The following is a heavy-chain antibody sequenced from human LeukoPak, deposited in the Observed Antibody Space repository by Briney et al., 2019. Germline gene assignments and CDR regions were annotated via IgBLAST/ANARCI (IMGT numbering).Heavy chain of an antibody. Sequence: ASVTVSCKASGYTFTNHDINWVRQATGQGLEWMGWINPNSDNTGYAQKFQGGVTMTRNTSINTAYMELSSLKSEDTAVYYCARGVSDYYYGMDVWGQGTTVTVSS. V-gene: IGHV1-8*01. CDR2: INPNSDNT. CDR3: ARGVSDYYYGMDV. J-gene: IGHJ6*02. CDR1: GYTFTNHD.